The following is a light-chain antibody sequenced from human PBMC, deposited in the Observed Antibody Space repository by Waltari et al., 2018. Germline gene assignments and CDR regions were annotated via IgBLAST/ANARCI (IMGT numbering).Light chain of an antibody. V-gene: IGKV3-20*01. CDR2: GAS. Sequence: EIVLTQSPGTLSVSPGERVTVSCRASPTITGSWLTWYQQKPGQAPRLLIYGASNRAPGIPDRFSGSGSGTDFTLTISRLEPEDSAVYYCQQYDGSVVTFGGGTKVEIK. CDR1: PTITGSW. J-gene: IGKJ4*01. CDR3: QQYDGSVVT.